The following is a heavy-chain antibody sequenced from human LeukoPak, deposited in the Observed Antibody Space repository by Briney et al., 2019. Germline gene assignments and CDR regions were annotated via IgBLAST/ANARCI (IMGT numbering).Heavy chain of an antibody. J-gene: IGHJ3*02. CDR3: ARPRVRLLSSDAFDI. CDR2: IYSSGST. V-gene: IGHV4-39*01. Sequence: SETLSLTCTVSGASISSSSYFWAWIRQPPGKGLEWIGSIYSSGSTYYNPSLKSRVTISVDTSKSQFSLKLSSVTAADTAVYYCARPRVRLLSSDAFDIWGQGTMVTVSS. CDR1: GASISSSSYF. D-gene: IGHD3-10*01.